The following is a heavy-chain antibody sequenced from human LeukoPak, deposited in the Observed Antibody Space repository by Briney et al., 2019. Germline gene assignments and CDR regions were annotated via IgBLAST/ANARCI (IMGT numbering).Heavy chain of an antibody. CDR2: INPNSGGT. V-gene: IGHV1-2*02. D-gene: IGHD3-16*02. J-gene: IGHJ4*02. Sequence: ASVKVSCKASGYTITNNYMHWVRQAPGQGLEWMGWINPNSGGTNYAQKFQGRVTMTRDTSISTAYMELSRLRSDDTAVYYCARDYTSGSGELLWFVWGSYRSSHFDYWGQGTLVTVSS. CDR3: ARDYTSGSGELLWFVWGSYRSSHFDY. CDR1: GYTITNNY.